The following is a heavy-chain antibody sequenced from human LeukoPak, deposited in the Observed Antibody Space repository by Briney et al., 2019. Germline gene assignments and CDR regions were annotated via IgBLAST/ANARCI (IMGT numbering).Heavy chain of an antibody. CDR3: ASRTTVVTGDAFDI. V-gene: IGHV4-59*10. Sequence: SETLSLTCAVYGGSFSSYYWTWIRQPAGKGLEWIGRIYTSGSTNYNPSLKSRVTISVDTSKNQFSLKLSSVTAADTAVYYCASRTTVVTGDAFDIWGQGTMVTVSS. D-gene: IGHD4-23*01. CDR2: IYTSGST. J-gene: IGHJ3*02. CDR1: GGSFSSYY.